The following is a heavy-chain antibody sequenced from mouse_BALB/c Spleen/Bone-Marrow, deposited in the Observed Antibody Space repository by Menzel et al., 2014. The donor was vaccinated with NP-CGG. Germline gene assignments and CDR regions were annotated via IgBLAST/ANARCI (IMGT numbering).Heavy chain of an antibody. CDR1: GFNIKDTY. CDR3: AFSSFCSSFSV. CDR2: IDPANGNT. V-gene: IGHV14-3*02. J-gene: IGHJ1*01. Sequence: VQLQQSGAELVKPGASVKLSCTASGFNIKDTYMHWVKQRPEQGLEWIGRIDPANGNTKYDPKFQGKATITADTSSNTAYLQLSSLTSEDTAVYYCAFSSFCSSFSVWGAGTTVTVSS.